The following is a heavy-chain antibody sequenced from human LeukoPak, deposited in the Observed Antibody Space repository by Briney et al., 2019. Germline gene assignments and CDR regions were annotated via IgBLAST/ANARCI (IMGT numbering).Heavy chain of an antibody. CDR2: IYYSGST. D-gene: IGHD4-17*01. Sequence: SETLSLTCTVSGGSISGYYWSWIRQPPGKGLEWIAYIYYSGSTYYNPSLKSRVTVSADTSNNQFPLKLTSVTASDTAVYYCAGHRYGESGHFDYWGQGTLVTVSS. V-gene: IGHV4-59*08. CDR3: AGHRYGESGHFDY. CDR1: GGSISGYY. J-gene: IGHJ4*02.